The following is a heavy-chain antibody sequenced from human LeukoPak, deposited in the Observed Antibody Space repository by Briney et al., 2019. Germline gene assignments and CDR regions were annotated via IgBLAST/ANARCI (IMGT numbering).Heavy chain of an antibody. CDR3: ARGAPFGERVATISYFDY. CDR1: GFTFSNYN. V-gene: IGHV3-21*01. D-gene: IGHD5-12*01. Sequence: PGGSLRLSCAASGFTFSNYNMNWVRRAPGRGLEWVSSISSSSSYIYYADSVQGRFTTSRDNANNSLYLQMNSLRAEDTTVYYCARGAPFGERVATISYFDYWGQGTLVTVSS. J-gene: IGHJ4*02. CDR2: ISSSSSYI.